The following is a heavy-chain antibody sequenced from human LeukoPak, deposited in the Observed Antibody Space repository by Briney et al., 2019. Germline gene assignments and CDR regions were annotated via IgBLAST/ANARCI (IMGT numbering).Heavy chain of an antibody. CDR3: ARQVWFGESHFDY. J-gene: IGHJ4*02. D-gene: IGHD3-10*01. V-gene: IGHV1-69*06. Sequence: SVKVSCKASGGTFSSYAISWVRQAPGQGLEWMGGIIPIFGTANYAQKFQGRVTITADKSTSTAYMELGSLRSEDTAVYYCARQVWFGESHFDYWGQGTLVTVSS. CDR2: IIPIFGTA. CDR1: GGTFSSYA.